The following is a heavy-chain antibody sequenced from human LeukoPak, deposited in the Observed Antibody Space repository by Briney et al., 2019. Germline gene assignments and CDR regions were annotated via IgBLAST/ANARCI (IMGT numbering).Heavy chain of an antibody. CDR2: IYYSGST. V-gene: IGHV4-30-4*08. J-gene: IGHJ3*02. D-gene: IGHD5-12*01. Sequence: PSETLSLTCTVSGGSISSGEYYWSWIRQPPGKGLEWIGYIYYSGSTYYNPSLKSRVTISVDTSKNQFSLKLSSMTAADTAVYYCARDKVGGYGPLDAFDIWGQGTMVTVSS. CDR1: GGSISSGEYY. CDR3: ARDKVGGYGPLDAFDI.